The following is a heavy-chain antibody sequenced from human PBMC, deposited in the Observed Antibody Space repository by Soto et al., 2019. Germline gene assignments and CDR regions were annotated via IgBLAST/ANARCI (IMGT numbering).Heavy chain of an antibody. V-gene: IGHV3-30-3*01. D-gene: IGHD4-4*01. J-gene: IGHJ4*02. CDR1: GFTFSNSP. CDR3: AREEYSAHYFDH. Sequence: PGGSLRLSCAASGFTFSNSPIHWVRQAPGKGLEWVAVMSYDGGRQYYADSVKGRFTISRDNSKDTLYLQMNSLRVEDTAVYYCAREEYSAHYFDHWGQGTRVTVSS. CDR2: MSYDGGRQ.